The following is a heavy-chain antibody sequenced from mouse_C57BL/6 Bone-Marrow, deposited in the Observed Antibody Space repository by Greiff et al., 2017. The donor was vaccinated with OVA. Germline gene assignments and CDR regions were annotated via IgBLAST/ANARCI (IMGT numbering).Heavy chain of an antibody. J-gene: IGHJ2*01. D-gene: IGHD2-4*01. CDR2: ISSGGSYT. CDR3: ARHEGLRDY. Sequence: EVNLVESGGDLVKPGGSLKLSCAASGFTFSSYGMSWVRQTPDKRLEWVATISSGGSYTYYPDSVKGRFTISRDNAKNTLYLQMSSLKSEDTAMYYCARHEGLRDYWGQGTTLTVSS. V-gene: IGHV5-6*01. CDR1: GFTFSSYG.